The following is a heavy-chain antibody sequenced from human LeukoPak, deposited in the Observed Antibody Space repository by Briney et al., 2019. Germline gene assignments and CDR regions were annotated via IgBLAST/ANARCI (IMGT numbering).Heavy chain of an antibody. V-gene: IGHV1-18*01. CDR1: GYTFTSYG. D-gene: IGHD1-26*01. Sequence: ASVKVSCKASGYTFTSYGISWVRQAPGQGLEWMGWISAYNGNTNYAQKLQGRVTMTTDTSTSTAYMELRSLRSDDTAVYYRAKSLYSGSYTGLDYWGQGTLVTVSS. J-gene: IGHJ4*02. CDR2: ISAYNGNT. CDR3: AKSLYSGSYTGLDY.